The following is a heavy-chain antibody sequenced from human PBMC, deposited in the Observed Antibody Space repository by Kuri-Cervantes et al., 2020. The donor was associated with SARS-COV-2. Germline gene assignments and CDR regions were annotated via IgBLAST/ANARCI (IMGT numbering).Heavy chain of an antibody. V-gene: IGHV3-7*03. Sequence: GGSLRLSCAASGFTFSSYAMSWVRQAPGKGLEWVANIKQDGSEKYYVDSVKGRFTISRDNAKNSLYLQMNSLRAEDMALYYCAKGGTSSSSLYFQHWGQGTLVTVSS. J-gene: IGHJ1*01. D-gene: IGHD6-6*01. CDR1: GFTFSSYA. CDR3: AKGGTSSSSLYFQH. CDR2: IKQDGSEK.